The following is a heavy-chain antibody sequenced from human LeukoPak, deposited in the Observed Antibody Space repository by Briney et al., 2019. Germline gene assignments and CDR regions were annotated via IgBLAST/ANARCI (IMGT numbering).Heavy chain of an antibody. D-gene: IGHD3/OR15-3a*01. CDR1: GFRASDYY. CDR3: ARDRAANQDWVEFDP. Sequence: GGSLRLSCAVSGFRASDYYMSWVRQAPGKGLEWVGLIRDSGEAFYADFARGRFAISRDESENTLYLQMNSLRVEDTAVYFCARDRAANQDWVEFDPWGQGTPVIVSS. V-gene: IGHV3-66*03. J-gene: IGHJ5*02. CDR2: IRDSGEA.